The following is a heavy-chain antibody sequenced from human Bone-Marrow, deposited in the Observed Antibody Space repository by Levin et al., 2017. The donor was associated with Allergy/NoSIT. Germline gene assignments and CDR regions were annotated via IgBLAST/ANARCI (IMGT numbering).Heavy chain of an antibody. CDR3: TRAADKYSGYDYDAFDI. CDR1: TGSFSGYY. D-gene: IGHD5-12*01. J-gene: IGHJ3*02. Sequence: PGGSLRLSCAVYTGSFSGYYWSWIRQPPGKGLEWIGDVNHSGRTNYNPSLKSRLTISVDTSKNQFSLKVRSVTAADTAVYYCTRAADKYSGYDYDAFDIWGQGTMVTVSS. V-gene: IGHV4-34*01. CDR2: VNHSGRT.